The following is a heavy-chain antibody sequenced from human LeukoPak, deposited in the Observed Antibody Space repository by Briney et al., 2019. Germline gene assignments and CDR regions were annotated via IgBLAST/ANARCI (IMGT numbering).Heavy chain of an antibody. CDR3: AKSGGTYYTAFDI. J-gene: IGHJ3*02. CDR1: GLTFNNYA. D-gene: IGHD1-26*01. Sequence: GGSLRLSCAASGLTFNNYAMSWVRQAPGKGLEWVSSVSGSGDSTYYTDSMTGRFTISRDNSKNTLYLQMNSLRAEDTAVYYCAKSGGTYYTAFDIWGQGTMVTVSS. CDR2: VSGSGDST. V-gene: IGHV3-23*01.